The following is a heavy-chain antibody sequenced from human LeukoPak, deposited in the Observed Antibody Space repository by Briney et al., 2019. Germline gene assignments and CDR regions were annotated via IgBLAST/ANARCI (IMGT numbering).Heavy chain of an antibody. D-gene: IGHD5-12*01. Sequence: ASVKVSCKASGYTFTGYYMQWVRQAPGQGLEWMGWINPNSGGTNYAQKFQGRFTMTRDTSISTAYMELSRLRSDDTAVYYCARGFVDIVATGVPALDYWGQGTLVTVSS. V-gene: IGHV1-2*02. CDR3: ARGFVDIVATGVPALDY. J-gene: IGHJ4*02. CDR1: GYTFTGYY. CDR2: INPNSGGT.